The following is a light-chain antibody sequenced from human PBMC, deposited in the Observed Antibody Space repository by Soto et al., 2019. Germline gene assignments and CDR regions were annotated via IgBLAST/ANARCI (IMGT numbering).Light chain of an antibody. CDR3: YSAADNMGV. V-gene: IGLV3-27*01. CDR2: KDS. Sequence: SYELTQPSSVSVSPGQTARITCSGDVLAKKYARWFQQKPGQAPVLVIYKDSERPSGIPERFSGSSSGTTVTLTISGAQVADEADYYCYSAADNMGVFGGGTKLTVL. CDR1: VLAKKY. J-gene: IGLJ2*01.